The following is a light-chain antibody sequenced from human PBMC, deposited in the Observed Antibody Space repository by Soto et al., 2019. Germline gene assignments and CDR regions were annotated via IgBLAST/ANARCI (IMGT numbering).Light chain of an antibody. Sequence: DIQLTQSPASVSAAVGDRINISCRASQPIKTWLAWYQQKPGKGPKLLIYTASTLETGVPSRFSGSGSGTDFPLTTSSMQPEDAAIYSCQQAASFPFTFGPGAKV. CDR2: TAS. CDR1: QPIKTW. V-gene: IGKV1-12*02. J-gene: IGKJ3*01. CDR3: QQAASFPFT.